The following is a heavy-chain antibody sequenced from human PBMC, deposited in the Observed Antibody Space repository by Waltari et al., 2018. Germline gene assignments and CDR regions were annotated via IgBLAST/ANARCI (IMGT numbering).Heavy chain of an antibody. D-gene: IGHD1-26*01. CDR1: GFPFSSYT. CDR2: ISGTGSTT. Sequence: EVQLVESGGGLVQPGGSLRLSCAASGFPFSSYTMRWVRQAPGKGLEWVSGISGTGSTTYYADSVKGRFTVSRDNSKNTLYLQMNSLTAEDTALYYCAKSSEKSGRYSSDFWGQGTLVTVSS. CDR3: AKSSEKSGRYSSDF. J-gene: IGHJ4*02. V-gene: IGHV3-23*04.